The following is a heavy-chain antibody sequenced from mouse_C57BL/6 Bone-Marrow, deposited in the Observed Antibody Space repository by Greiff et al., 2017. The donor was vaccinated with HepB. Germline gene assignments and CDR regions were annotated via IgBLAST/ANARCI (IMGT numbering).Heavy chain of an antibody. CDR2: INPNNGGT. V-gene: IGHV1-26*01. CDR1: GYTFTDYY. Sequence: EVKLQQSGPELVKPGASVKISCKASGYTFTDYYMNWVKQSHGKSLEWIGDINPNNGGTSYNQKFKGKATLTVDKSSSTAYMELRSLTSEDSAVYYCASPTAQATLAWFAYWGQGTLVTVSA. J-gene: IGHJ3*01. D-gene: IGHD3-2*02. CDR3: ASPTAQATLAWFAY.